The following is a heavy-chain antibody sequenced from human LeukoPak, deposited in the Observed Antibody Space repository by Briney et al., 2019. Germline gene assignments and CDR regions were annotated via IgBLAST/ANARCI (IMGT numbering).Heavy chain of an antibody. CDR3: AKVQGAKTSAVFDY. CDR1: GFTFSSYW. CDR2: IKQDGSEK. D-gene: IGHD2-2*01. J-gene: IGHJ4*02. Sequence: GGSLRLSCAASGFTFSSYWMSWVRQAPGKGLEWVANIKQDGSEKYYVDSVKGRFTIPRDNAKNSLYLQMNSLRAEDTAVYYCAKVQGAKTSAVFDYWGQGTLVTVSS. V-gene: IGHV3-7*01.